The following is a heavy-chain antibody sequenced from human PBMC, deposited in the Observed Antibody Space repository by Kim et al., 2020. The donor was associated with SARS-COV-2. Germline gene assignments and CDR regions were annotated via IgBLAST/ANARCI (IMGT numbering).Heavy chain of an antibody. J-gene: IGHJ6*02. V-gene: IGHV1-69*04. CDR3: ARDRGGFDLDYYGMDV. Sequence: KFQGRVTITADKSTSTAYMELSSLRSEDTAVYYCARDRGGFDLDYYGMDVWGQGTTVTVSS. D-gene: IGHD3-9*01.